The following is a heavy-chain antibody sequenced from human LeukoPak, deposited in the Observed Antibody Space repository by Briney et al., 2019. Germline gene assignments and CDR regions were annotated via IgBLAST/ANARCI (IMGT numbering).Heavy chain of an antibody. CDR1: GGSISSYY. CDR2: IYYSGST. CDR3: ARKKIVGRYCSSTSCYGWFDP. D-gene: IGHD2-2*01. J-gene: IGHJ5*02. Sequence: SETLSLTCTVSGGSISSYYWSWIRQPPGKGLEWIGYIYYSGSTNYNPSLKSRVTISVDTSKNQFSLKLSSVTAADTAVYYCARKKIVGRYCSSTSCYGWFDPWGQGTLVTVSS. V-gene: IGHV4-59*01.